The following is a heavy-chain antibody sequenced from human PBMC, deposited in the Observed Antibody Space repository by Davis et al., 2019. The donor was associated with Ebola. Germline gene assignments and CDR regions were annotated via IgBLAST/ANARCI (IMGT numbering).Heavy chain of an antibody. J-gene: IGHJ5*02. D-gene: IGHD3-10*01. CDR2: ISGSGYTI. CDR3: SRGSHFGSGTSVS. Sequence: PGGSLRLSCAASGFTFNRYDMNWVRQAPGKGLEWISFISGSGYTIYYADSVKGRFTVSRDNVQNSLFLQMNDLTDDDTAIYYCSRGSHFGSGTSVSWGQGTLVTVSS. CDR1: GFTFNRYD. V-gene: IGHV3-48*02.